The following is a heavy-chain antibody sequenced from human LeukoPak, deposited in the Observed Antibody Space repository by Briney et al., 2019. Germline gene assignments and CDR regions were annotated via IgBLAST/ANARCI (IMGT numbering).Heavy chain of an antibody. V-gene: IGHV3-23*01. CDR2: ISGNAADT. Sequence: PGGSLRLPCVASGFTFTNYAVSWVRQASGKGLEWVSTISGNAADTFYADSVKGRFSIYRDNSKNSVFLQMNSLRADDTAMYYCARWFGEPPNFDYWGQGTLVTVSS. J-gene: IGHJ4*02. CDR1: GFTFTNYA. CDR3: ARWFGEPPNFDY. D-gene: IGHD3-10*01.